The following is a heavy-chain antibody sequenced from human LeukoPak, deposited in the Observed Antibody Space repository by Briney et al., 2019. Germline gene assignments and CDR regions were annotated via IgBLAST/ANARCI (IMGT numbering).Heavy chain of an antibody. Sequence: GGSLRLSCAASGFTFSSYAMSWVRQAPGKGLEWVSAISGSGGSTCYADSVKGRFTISRDNSKNTLYLQMNSLRAEDTAVYYCAKVRPPGDYDILTGYCHYFDYWGQGTLVTVSS. V-gene: IGHV3-23*01. CDR2: ISGSGGST. CDR3: AKVRPPGDYDILTGYCHYFDY. D-gene: IGHD3-9*01. J-gene: IGHJ4*02. CDR1: GFTFSSYA.